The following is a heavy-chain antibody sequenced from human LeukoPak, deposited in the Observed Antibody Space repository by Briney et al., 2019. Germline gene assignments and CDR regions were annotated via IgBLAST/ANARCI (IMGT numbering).Heavy chain of an antibody. Sequence: KTSETLSLTCTVSGGSISSGSYYWVWIRQPPGKGLEWIGSIYYSGSTYYNPSLKSRVTKSVDTSKNQFSLKLSSVTAADTAVYYCARLRPHYSNYDLGYFDYWGQGTLVTVSS. CDR3: ARLRPHYSNYDLGYFDY. CDR1: GGSISSGSYY. J-gene: IGHJ4*02. CDR2: IYYSGST. V-gene: IGHV4-39*01. D-gene: IGHD4-11*01.